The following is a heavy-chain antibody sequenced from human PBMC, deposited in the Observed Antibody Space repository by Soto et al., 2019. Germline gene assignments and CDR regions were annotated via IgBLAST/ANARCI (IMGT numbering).Heavy chain of an antibody. CDR2: IHPGDSDT. V-gene: IGHV5-51*01. J-gene: IGHJ5*02. CDR1: GYNFASYW. D-gene: IGHD6-6*01. Sequence: PXESLKISCKCSGYNFASYWIGLVLQMPGKGLEWMWIIHPGDSDTRYSPSFRGQVTISADKSTSRAYLQWSSLEASDTAIYYCERLLAEYSASVGPWGQGTMVTVSS. CDR3: ERLLAEYSASVGP.